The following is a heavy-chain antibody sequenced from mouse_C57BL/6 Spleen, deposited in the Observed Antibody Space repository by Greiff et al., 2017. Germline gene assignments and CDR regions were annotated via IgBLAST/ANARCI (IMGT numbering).Heavy chain of an antibody. CDR3: ARDQSSYYGSSHWYFDV. Sequence: EVKLQESGPGLVKPSQSLSLTCSVTGYSITSGYYWNWIRQFPGNKLEWMGYISYDGSNNYNPSLKNRISITRDTSKNQFFLKLNSVTTEDTATYYCARDQSSYYGSSHWYFDVWGTGTTVTVSS. CDR1: GYSITSGYY. J-gene: IGHJ1*03. CDR2: ISYDGSN. V-gene: IGHV3-6*01. D-gene: IGHD1-1*01.